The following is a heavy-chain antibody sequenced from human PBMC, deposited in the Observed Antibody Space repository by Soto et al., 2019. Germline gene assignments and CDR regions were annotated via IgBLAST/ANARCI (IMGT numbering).Heavy chain of an antibody. J-gene: IGHJ5*02. CDR1: GGSISSYY. D-gene: IGHD4-17*01. CDR3: ARGIKYGDYSRWFDP. Sequence: SETLSLTCTVSGGSISSYYWSWIRQPPGKGLEWIGYIYYSGSTNYDPSLKSRVTISVDTSKNQFSLKLSSVTAADTAVYYCARGIKYGDYSRWFDPRGPGTPVTVSS. V-gene: IGHV4-59*08. CDR2: IYYSGST.